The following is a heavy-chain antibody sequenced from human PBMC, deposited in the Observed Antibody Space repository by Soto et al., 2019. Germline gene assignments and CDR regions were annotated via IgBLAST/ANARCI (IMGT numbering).Heavy chain of an antibody. V-gene: IGHV4-4*02. J-gene: IGHJ5*02. CDR1: GGSISSSNW. D-gene: IGHD2-15*01. CDR3: ARSATIVVVVAATPVWFDP. Sequence: QVQLQESGPGLVKPSGTLSLTCAVSGGSISSSNWWSWVRQPPGKGLEWIGEIYHSGSTNYNPSLKSRVTISVDKSKNQFALKLSSVTDADTAVYYCARSATIVVVVAATPVWFDPWGQGTLVTVSS. CDR2: IYHSGST.